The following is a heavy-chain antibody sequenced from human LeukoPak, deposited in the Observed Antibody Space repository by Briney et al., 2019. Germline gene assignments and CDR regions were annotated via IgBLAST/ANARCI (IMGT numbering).Heavy chain of an antibody. Sequence: PGGSLRLSCAASGFTFSRYAMSWVRQAPGKGLEWVAVRSDDGSAQHYADSVRGRFTISRDNSKNTLSLQMNSLRPEDTAMYFCAKDRDPYSSGTWDSWGQGTLVIVSS. CDR2: RSDDGSAQ. V-gene: IGHV3-30*18. CDR3: AKDRDPYSSGTWDS. CDR1: GFTFSRYA. J-gene: IGHJ1*01. D-gene: IGHD3-22*01.